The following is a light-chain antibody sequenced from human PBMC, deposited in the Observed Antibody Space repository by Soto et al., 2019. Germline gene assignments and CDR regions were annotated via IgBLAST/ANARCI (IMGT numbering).Light chain of an antibody. CDR2: EAT. V-gene: IGLV3-21*02. CDR1: KIGSKI. J-gene: IGLJ1*01. Sequence: SYELTQPPSVSVAPGQTAKITCGGDKIGSKIVHWYKQRPGQAPVAVVFEATDRPSAIPDRISASRSGDTATLTISRVDAGDEADDSCQVWASTAEFFVFGSGTKVTVL. CDR3: QVWASTAEFFV.